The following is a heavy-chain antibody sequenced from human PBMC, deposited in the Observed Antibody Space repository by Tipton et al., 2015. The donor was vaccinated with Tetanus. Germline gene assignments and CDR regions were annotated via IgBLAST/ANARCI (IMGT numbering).Heavy chain of an antibody. CDR1: GFTFSSYS. CDR3: ARFDGYGGWFDP. Sequence: SLRLSCAASGFTFSSYSMNWVRQAPGKGLEWVSSISSSSSYIYYADSVKGRFTISRDNAKNSLYLQMNSLRAEDTAVHYCARFDGYGGWFDPWGQGTLVTVSS. V-gene: IGHV3-21*01. CDR2: ISSSSSYI. J-gene: IGHJ5*02. D-gene: IGHD4/OR15-4a*01.